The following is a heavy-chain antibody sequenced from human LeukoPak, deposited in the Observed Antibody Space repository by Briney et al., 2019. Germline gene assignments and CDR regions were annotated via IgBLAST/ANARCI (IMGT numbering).Heavy chain of an antibody. CDR2: IIPIFGTA. CDR1: GGTFSSYA. Sequence: SVKVSCKASGGTFSSYAISWVRQAPGQGLEWMGGIIPIFGTANYAQKFQGRVTITADKSTSTAYMELSSLRSEDTAVYYCARVAAEVVGVPGAIGFGWLRRDYYYMDVWGKGTTVTISS. V-gene: IGHV1-69*06. D-gene: IGHD2-2*02. CDR3: ARVAAEVVGVPGAIGFGWLRRDYYYMDV. J-gene: IGHJ6*03.